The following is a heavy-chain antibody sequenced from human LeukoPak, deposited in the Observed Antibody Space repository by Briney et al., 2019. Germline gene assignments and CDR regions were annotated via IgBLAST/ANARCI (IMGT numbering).Heavy chain of an antibody. J-gene: IGHJ3*02. V-gene: IGHV3-30*04. D-gene: IGHD1-1*01. CDR1: GFTFSSYA. Sequence: GGSLRLSCAASGFTFSSYAMHWVRQAPGKGLEWVAVISYDGSNKYYADSVKGRFTISRDNAKNSLYLQMNSLRAEDTAVYYCAREIQIDAFDIWGQGTMVTVSS. CDR2: ISYDGSNK. CDR3: AREIQIDAFDI.